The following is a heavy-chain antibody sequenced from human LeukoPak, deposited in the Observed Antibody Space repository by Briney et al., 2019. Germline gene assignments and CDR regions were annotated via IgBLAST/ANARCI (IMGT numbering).Heavy chain of an antibody. CDR3: ARTTTPHYYGSGSYALGY. V-gene: IGHV3-64D*06. CDR1: GFTFSSYA. J-gene: IGHJ4*02. Sequence: GGSLRLSCSASGFTFSSYAMHWVRQAPGKGLEYVSGISINGGSTDYADSVKGRFTISRDNSKNTVYLQMSSLRAEDTAVYYCARTTTPHYYGSGSYALGYWGQGTLVTVPS. D-gene: IGHD3-10*01. CDR2: ISINGGST.